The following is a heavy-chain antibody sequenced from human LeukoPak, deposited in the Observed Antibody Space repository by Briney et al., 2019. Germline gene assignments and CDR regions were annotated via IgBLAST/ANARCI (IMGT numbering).Heavy chain of an antibody. CDR1: GGSISSGDYY. D-gene: IGHD4-17*01. Sequence: SETLSLTCTVSGGSISSGDYYWSWIRQPPGKGLEWIGYIYYSGSTYYNPSLKSRVTISVDTSKNQFSLKLSSVTAADTAVYYCAGWRITVTTLGDAFDIWGQGTMVTVSS. V-gene: IGHV4-30-4*01. CDR3: AGWRITVTTLGDAFDI. CDR2: IYYSGST. J-gene: IGHJ3*02.